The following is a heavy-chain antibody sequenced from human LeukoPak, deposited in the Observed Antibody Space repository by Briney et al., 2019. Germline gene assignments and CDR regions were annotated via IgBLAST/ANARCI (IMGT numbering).Heavy chain of an antibody. Sequence: SVKVSCKASGYTFTGYYMHWVRQAPGQGLEWMGGIIPIFGTANYAQKFQGRVTITADESTSTAYMELSSLRSEDTAVYYCARVQNLNYYGSGSYYNIYYYYMDVWGKGTTVTVSS. CDR2: IIPIFGTA. CDR3: ARVQNLNYYGSGSYYNIYYYYMDV. J-gene: IGHJ6*03. V-gene: IGHV1-69*13. CDR1: GYTFTGYY. D-gene: IGHD3-10*01.